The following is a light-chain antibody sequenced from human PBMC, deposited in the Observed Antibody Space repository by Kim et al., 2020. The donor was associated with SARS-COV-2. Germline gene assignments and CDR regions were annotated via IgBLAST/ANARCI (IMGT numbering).Light chain of an antibody. J-gene: IGKJ4*01. CDR2: WAS. CDR1: QSVLYSSNNTNY. Sequence: ATINSKSSQSVLYSSNNTNYLAWYQQNPGQPPELLISWASTRESGVPDRFSGSGSGTDFTLTISSLQAEDVAVYYCQQYYGTPLTFGGGTKVDIK. V-gene: IGKV4-1*01. CDR3: QQYYGTPLT.